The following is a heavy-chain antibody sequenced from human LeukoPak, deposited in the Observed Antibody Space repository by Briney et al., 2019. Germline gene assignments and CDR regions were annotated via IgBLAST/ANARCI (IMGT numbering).Heavy chain of an antibody. CDR2: IWTKDDST. Sequence: GGSLTLSCAPSGLTFRNYAMSWVRQAPGKGLECVSVIWTKDDSTYYADAAKGRFTISRDSSKDTMYLQMERLRAEDTDVYYCAKGSGTSCYSNSDFWGQGILVTVSS. V-gene: IGHV3-23*01. CDR3: AKGSGTSCYSNSDF. CDR1: GLTFRNYA. D-gene: IGHD2-15*01. J-gene: IGHJ4*02.